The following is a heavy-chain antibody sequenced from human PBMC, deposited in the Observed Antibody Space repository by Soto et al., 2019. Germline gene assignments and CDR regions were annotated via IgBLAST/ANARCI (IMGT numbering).Heavy chain of an antibody. CDR1: GFTFNDCV. CDR2: ISYSGTNT. D-gene: IGHD3-10*01. J-gene: IGHJ4*02. CDR3: AKSVASASYRANYFDW. V-gene: IGHV3-23*01. Sequence: PGGSLRLSCAASGFTFNDCVMSWVRQAPGKGLEWVSGISYSGTNTYYADSVKGRFTTSRDNSMNTVYLEMDSLRAEDTAVYYCAKSVASASYRANYFDWWGQGTLVTVSS.